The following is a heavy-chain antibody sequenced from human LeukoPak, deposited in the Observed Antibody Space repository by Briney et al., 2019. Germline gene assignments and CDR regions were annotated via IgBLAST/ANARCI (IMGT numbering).Heavy chain of an antibody. V-gene: IGHV4-39*01. CDR2: IYYSGST. D-gene: IGHD3-10*01. CDR1: GGSISSSSYY. CDR3: ARGFGELLYAFVLNWFDP. Sequence: PSETLSLTCTVSGGSISSSSYYWGWIRQPPGKGLEWIGSIYYSGSTYYNPSLKSRVTISVDTSKNQFSLKLSSVTAADTAVYYCARGFGELLYAFVLNWFDPWGQGTLVTVSS. J-gene: IGHJ5*02.